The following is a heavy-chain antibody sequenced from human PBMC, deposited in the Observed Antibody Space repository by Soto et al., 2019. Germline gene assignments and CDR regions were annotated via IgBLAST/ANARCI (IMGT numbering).Heavy chain of an antibody. CDR1: GFTFRSYA. J-gene: IGHJ6*02. CDR2: ISESGGST. Sequence: GALRLSCAASGFTFRSYAMAWVRQAPGKGLEWVSGISESGGSTNYADSVRGRFTISRDNSRNTLDLLMNSLRDEDTAVYYCAKDRATIFGVVWKYGMDVWGQGTTVTVSS. D-gene: IGHD3-3*01. CDR3: AKDRATIFGVVWKYGMDV. V-gene: IGHV3-23*01.